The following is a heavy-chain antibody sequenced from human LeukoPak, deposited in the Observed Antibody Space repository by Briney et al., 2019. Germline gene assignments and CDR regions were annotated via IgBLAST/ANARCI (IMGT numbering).Heavy chain of an antibody. CDR1: GFTFSSFG. J-gene: IGHJ4*02. Sequence: GRSLRLSCAASGFTFSSFGMHWVRQAPGKGLEWVAVIWYDGSNKYFADSVKGRFTIFRDNSKNTLFLQMNSLRAEDTAVYYCARKLGMEFDYWGQGTLVTVSS. CDR2: IWYDGSNK. V-gene: IGHV3-33*01. D-gene: IGHD7-27*01. CDR3: ARKLGMEFDY.